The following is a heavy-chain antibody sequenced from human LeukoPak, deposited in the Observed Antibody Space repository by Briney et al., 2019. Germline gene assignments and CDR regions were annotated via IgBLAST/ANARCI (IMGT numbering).Heavy chain of an antibody. Sequence: PGGSLRLSCAASGFXFSNAWMSWVRQAPGKGQEWVGQIKSKTDGGTTDYAAPVKGRFTISRDDSKNTLYLQMNSLKTEDTAVYYCTTLGSGYSSFWGQGTLVTVSS. J-gene: IGHJ4*02. CDR1: GFXFSNAW. CDR2: IKSKTDGGTT. D-gene: IGHD5-12*01. V-gene: IGHV3-15*01. CDR3: TTLGSGYSSF.